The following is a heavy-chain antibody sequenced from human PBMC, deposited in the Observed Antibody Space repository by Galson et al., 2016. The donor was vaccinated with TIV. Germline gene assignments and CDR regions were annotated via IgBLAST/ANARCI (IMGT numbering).Heavy chain of an antibody. J-gene: IGHJ3*01. CDR3: ARDSWGFGYNSGWEGFDL. Sequence: ETLSLTCAVSGASVSSGNYYWTWIRQPPGKGLECIGYIFSSGSTKYNPSLKSPVAISVDTSRNQFSLKLTSVTAADTVVYYCARDSWGFGYNSGWEGFDLWGQGTMVTVSS. V-gene: IGHV4-61*01. CDR2: IFSSGST. CDR1: GASVSSGNYY. D-gene: IGHD6-19*01.